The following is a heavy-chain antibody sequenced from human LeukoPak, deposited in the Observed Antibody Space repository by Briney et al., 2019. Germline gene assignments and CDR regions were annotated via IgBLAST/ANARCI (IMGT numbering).Heavy chain of an antibody. Sequence: ASVKVSCKASGYTFTSYYMHWVRQAPGQGLEWMGIINPSGGSTSYAQKFQGRVTITRDTSTSTVYMELSSLRSEDTAVYYCARKPIVSSSWYYFDYWGQGTLVTVSS. CDR3: ARKPIVSSSWYYFDY. D-gene: IGHD6-13*01. CDR2: INPSGGST. CDR1: GYTFTSYY. V-gene: IGHV1-46*01. J-gene: IGHJ4*02.